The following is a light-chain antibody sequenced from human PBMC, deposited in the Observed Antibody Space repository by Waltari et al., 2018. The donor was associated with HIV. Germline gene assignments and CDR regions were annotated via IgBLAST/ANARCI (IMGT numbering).Light chain of an antibody. CDR2: DVT. V-gene: IGLV2-8*01. J-gene: IGLJ2*01. CDR1: TSDIGAYTY. CDR3: ASHAGSKDV. Sequence: QSALTQPPSASGSPGQSVTIPCTGPTSDIGAYTYFAWYQQYPGNAPKLMFYDVTRRPAGVPDRFSCAKSGNTASLTVAGLQAEDEADYYCASHAGSKDVFGGGTKLTVL.